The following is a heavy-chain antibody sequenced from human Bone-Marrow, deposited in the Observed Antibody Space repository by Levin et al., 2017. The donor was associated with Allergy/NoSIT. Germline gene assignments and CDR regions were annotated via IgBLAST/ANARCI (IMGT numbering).Heavy chain of an antibody. CDR1: GGSISNNNW. CDR2: IYHLGIT. CDR3: ARATVISHFIDS. Sequence: SQTLSLTCAVSGGSISNNNWWTWVRQPPGKGLEWIGEIYHLGITNYKPSLKSRVTISVDKSKNQFSLELTSVTAADTAVYYCARATVISHFIDSWGQGTLVTVSS. J-gene: IGHJ4*02. D-gene: IGHD4-23*01. V-gene: IGHV4-4*02.